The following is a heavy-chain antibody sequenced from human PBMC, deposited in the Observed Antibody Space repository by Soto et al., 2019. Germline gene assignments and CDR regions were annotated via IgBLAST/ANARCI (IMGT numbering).Heavy chain of an antibody. CDR1: GFTFSSYG. J-gene: IGHJ1*01. D-gene: IGHD3-10*01. Sequence: GGSLRLSCAASGFTFSSYGMSWVRQAPEKGLEWVSGISASDGGAHYADSVKGRFTISRDNSENTLYLQMNSLRVEDTAVYYCAKDSDREYFQHWGQGTLVTVSS. V-gene: IGHV3-23*01. CDR3: AKDSDREYFQH. CDR2: ISASDGGA.